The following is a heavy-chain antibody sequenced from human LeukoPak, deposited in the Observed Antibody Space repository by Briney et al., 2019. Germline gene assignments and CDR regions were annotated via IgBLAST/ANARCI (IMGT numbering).Heavy chain of an antibody. CDR3: ARGHPYSSSWYYYGMDV. V-gene: IGHV3-53*04. CDR2: IYSGGST. D-gene: IGHD6-13*01. Sequence: GGSLRLSCAASGFTVSSNYMSWVRQAPGKGLEWVSVIYSGGSTYYAGSVKGRFTISRHNSKNTLYLQMNSLRAEDTAVYYCARGHPYSSSWYYYGMDVWGQGTTVTVSS. CDR1: GFTVSSNY. J-gene: IGHJ6*02.